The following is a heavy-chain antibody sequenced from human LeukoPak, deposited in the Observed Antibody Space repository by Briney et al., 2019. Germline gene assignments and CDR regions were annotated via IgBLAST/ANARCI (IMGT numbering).Heavy chain of an antibody. J-gene: IGHJ4*02. V-gene: IGHV4-38-2*02. CDR2: IYHSGST. Sequence: SETLSLTCTVSDDSITIYYWTWIRQPPGKGLEWIGNIYHSGSTYYNPSLKSRVTISVDTSKNQFSLKLSSVTATDTAVYYCTRPYYYDSSGSPDYWGQGTLVTVSS. CDR3: TRPYYYDSSGSPDY. CDR1: DDSITIYY. D-gene: IGHD3-22*01.